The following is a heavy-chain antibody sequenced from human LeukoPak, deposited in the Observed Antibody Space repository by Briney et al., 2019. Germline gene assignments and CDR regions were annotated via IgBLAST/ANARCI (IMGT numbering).Heavy chain of an antibody. CDR2: ISGSGGST. V-gene: IGHV3-23*01. CDR3: AKGERAYCGGDCYYDY. D-gene: IGHD2-21*02. J-gene: IGHJ4*02. CDR1: GFTFSSYA. Sequence: GGSLRLSCAASGFTFSSYAMSWVRQAPGKGLEWVSAISGSGGSTYYADSVKGRFTISRDNSKNTLYLQMNSLRAEDTAVYYCAKGERAYCGGDCYYDYWGQGTLVTVSS.